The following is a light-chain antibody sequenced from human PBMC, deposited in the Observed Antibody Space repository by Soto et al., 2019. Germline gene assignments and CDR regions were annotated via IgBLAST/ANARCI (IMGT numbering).Light chain of an antibody. V-gene: IGKV3-11*01. CDR1: QSVSSY. CDR3: QQRSNWPPWT. J-gene: IGKJ1*01. CDR2: DAS. Sequence: EIVWTKSPATLSLSPGERATLSCRARQSVSSYLAWYQQKPGQPPRLLIYDASNRATGIPARFSGSGSGTDFTLTISSLEPEDFAVYYCQQRSNWPPWTFGQGTKVEIK.